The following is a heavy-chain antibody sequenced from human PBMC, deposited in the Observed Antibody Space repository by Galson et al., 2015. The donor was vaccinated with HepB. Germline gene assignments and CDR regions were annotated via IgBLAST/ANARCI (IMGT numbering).Heavy chain of an antibody. CDR2: ISDDGRNR. J-gene: IGHJ5*02. Sequence: SLRLSCAASGFTFSSYGMHWVRQAPGKGLEWVAVISDDGRNRYYAESLKGRFTISRDNSKNTLYLQMHSLRPEDTALYFCANDWFDPWGQGTLVTVSS. V-gene: IGHV3-30*18. CDR1: GFTFSSYG. CDR3: ANDWFDP.